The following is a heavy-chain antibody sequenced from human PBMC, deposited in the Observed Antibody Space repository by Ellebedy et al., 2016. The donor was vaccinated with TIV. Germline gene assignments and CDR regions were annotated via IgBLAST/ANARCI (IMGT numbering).Heavy chain of an antibody. J-gene: IGHJ6*03. CDR3: ARVHCSITTCDYYYMDV. CDR2: IFTRGSF. D-gene: IGHD1-1*01. CDR1: GGSVSRYF. Sequence: SETLSLTXTVSGGSVSRYFWSWIRQPAGKGLEWIGRIFTRGSFNYDPSLMSRVTMSVVTSKNQISLRLNSVTTADTAVYYCARVHCSITTCDYYYMDVWGKGTTVTVSS. V-gene: IGHV4-4*07.